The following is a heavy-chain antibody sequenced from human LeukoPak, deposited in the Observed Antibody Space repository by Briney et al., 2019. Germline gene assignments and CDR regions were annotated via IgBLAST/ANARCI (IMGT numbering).Heavy chain of an antibody. V-gene: IGHV5-51*01. Sequence: GESLKISCKGSGYSFTGYWIGWVRQMPGKGLEWMGIIYPGDSDTRYGPSFQGQVTISADKSISTAYLQWSSLKASDTAMYYCARLYYGSGRDKNWFDPWGQGTLVTVSS. J-gene: IGHJ5*02. CDR3: ARLYYGSGRDKNWFDP. D-gene: IGHD3-10*01. CDR1: GYSFTGYW. CDR2: IYPGDSDT.